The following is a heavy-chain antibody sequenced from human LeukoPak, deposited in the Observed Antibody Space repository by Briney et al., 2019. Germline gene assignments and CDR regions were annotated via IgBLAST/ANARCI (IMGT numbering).Heavy chain of an antibody. CDR2: ISPDGVEK. V-gene: IGHV1-2*02. J-gene: IGHJ3*02. CDR3: ARKRGVGVDTNAFDI. Sequence: ASVKVSCKASGYTFSDYYMHWVRQAPAQGLEWMAWISPDGVEKKYAQKFQGRVTMTRDTSISTAYMELSRLTSDDTAVYYCARKRGVGVDTNAFDIWGQGTMVTVSS. D-gene: IGHD3-3*01. CDR1: GYTFSDYY.